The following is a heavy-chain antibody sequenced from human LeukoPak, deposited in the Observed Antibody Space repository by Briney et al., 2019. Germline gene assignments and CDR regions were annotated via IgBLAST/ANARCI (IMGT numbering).Heavy chain of an antibody. V-gene: IGHV3-33*06. J-gene: IGHJ4*02. CDR2: IWFDKNQ. D-gene: IGHD3-22*01. CDR3: AKGSYYDSSGSFYFDY. CDR1: GFILNDYG. Sequence: GRSLRLSCAASGFILNDYGMHWVRQAPGKGLEWVADIWFDKNQHFADSVKGRFTISRDNSKNTLYVQVNSLGTEDTAAYYCAKGSYYDSSGSFYFDYWGQGTLVTVSS.